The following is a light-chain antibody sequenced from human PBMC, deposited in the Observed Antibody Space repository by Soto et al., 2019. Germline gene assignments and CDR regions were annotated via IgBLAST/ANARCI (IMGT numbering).Light chain of an antibody. CDR1: SSDVGGYNY. Sequence: QSALTQPASVSGSPGQSITISCTGTSSDVGGYNYVSWYQQHPGKDPKLMIYEVSNRPSGGSNRFSGSKSGNTASLTISGLQAEDEADYYCRSYTSSSTQVFGGGTKLTVL. CDR3: RSYTSSSTQV. CDR2: EVS. V-gene: IGLV2-14*01. J-gene: IGLJ2*01.